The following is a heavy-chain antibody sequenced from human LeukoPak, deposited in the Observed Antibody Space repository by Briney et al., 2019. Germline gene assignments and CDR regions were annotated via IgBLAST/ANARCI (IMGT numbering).Heavy chain of an antibody. Sequence: GGSLRLSCAASGFTFSSYAMSWVRQAPGKGLEWVSYISSSSSTIYYADSVKGRFTISRDNAKNSLYLQMNSLRAEDTAVYYCARDLSDSGYDYYFDYWGQGTLVTVSS. D-gene: IGHD5-12*01. V-gene: IGHV3-48*01. CDR3: ARDLSDSGYDYYFDY. CDR2: ISSSSSTI. CDR1: GFTFSSYA. J-gene: IGHJ4*02.